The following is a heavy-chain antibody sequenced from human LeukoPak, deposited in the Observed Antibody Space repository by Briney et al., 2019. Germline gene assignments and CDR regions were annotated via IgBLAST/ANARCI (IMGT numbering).Heavy chain of an antibody. D-gene: IGHD2-15*01. J-gene: IGHJ4*02. CDR1: GFTFSSHG. CDR3: TKDSATGSRYSFDY. Sequence: GGSLRLSCAASGFTFSSHGIHWVRQAPGKGLEWVAVVSSDGGTTYYADSVKGRFTISRDNSKNTLYLQMNSLRGEDTAIYYCTKDSATGSRYSFDYWGQGTLVTVSS. CDR2: VSSDGGTT. V-gene: IGHV3-30*18.